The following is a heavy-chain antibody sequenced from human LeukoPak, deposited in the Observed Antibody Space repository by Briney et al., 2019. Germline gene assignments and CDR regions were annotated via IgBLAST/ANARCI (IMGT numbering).Heavy chain of an antibody. Sequence: SVKVSCKASGGTFSSYAISWVRQAPGQGLAWMGGIIPIFGTANYAQKFQGRVTITADESTSTAYMELSSLRSEDTAVYYCARDRGSWAEGPFDPWGQGTLVTVSS. D-gene: IGHD3-10*01. V-gene: IGHV1-69*13. CDR2: IIPIFGTA. CDR3: ARDRGSWAEGPFDP. J-gene: IGHJ5*02. CDR1: GGTFSSYA.